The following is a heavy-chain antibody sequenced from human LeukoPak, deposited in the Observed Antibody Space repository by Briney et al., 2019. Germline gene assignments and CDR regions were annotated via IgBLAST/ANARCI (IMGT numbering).Heavy chain of an antibody. V-gene: IGHV6-1*01. Sequence: SQTLSLTCAISGDSVSSNSAAWNWIRQSPSRGLEWLGRTYYRSKWYNDYAVSVKSRITINPDTSKNQFSLKLSSVTAADTAVYYCARGSPIAARRNAFDIWGQGTMVTVSS. CDR2: TYYRSKWYN. CDR3: ARGSPIAARRNAFDI. D-gene: IGHD6-6*01. CDR1: GDSVSSNSAA. J-gene: IGHJ3*02.